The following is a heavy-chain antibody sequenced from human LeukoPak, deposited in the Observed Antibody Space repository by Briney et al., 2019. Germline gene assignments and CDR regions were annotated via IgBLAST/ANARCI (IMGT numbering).Heavy chain of an antibody. CDR3: ARDRGIVVVPAASTWFDP. V-gene: IGHV3-33*01. D-gene: IGHD2-2*01. CDR2: IWYDGSNK. Sequence: GGSLRHSCAASGFTFSSYGMHWVRQAPGKGLEWVAVIWYDGSNKYYADSVKGRFTISRDNSKNTLYLQMNSLRAEDTAVYYCARDRGIVVVPAASTWFDPWGQGTLVTVSS. CDR1: GFTFSSYG. J-gene: IGHJ5*02.